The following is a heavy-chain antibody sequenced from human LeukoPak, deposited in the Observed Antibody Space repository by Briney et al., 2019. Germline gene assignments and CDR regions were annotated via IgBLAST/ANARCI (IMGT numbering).Heavy chain of an antibody. CDR1: GFTFSNYW. CDR2: IKNDGSST. V-gene: IGHV3-74*01. Sequence: PGGSLRLSCAASGFTFSNYWIHWVRQAPGKGLVWVSNIKNDGSSTNYADSVKGRFTVSRDNAKNTLYLQMNSLRADDTAVYHCATMSVVASAKSSLWGQGTLVTVSS. CDR3: ATMSVVASAKSSL. J-gene: IGHJ4*02. D-gene: IGHD2-15*01.